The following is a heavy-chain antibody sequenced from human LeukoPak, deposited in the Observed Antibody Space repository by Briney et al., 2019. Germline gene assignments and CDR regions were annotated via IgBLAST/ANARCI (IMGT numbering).Heavy chain of an antibody. CDR3: ARDRSGCSGGSCYPRYYYYGMDV. J-gene: IGHJ6*02. Sequence: GGSLRLSCAASGFTFSSYAMSWVRQVPGKGLEWVSVISGSGDNTYYADSVKGRFTISRDNSKNMLYLQMNSLRAEDTAVYYCARDRSGCSGGSCYPRYYYYGMDVWGQGTTVTVSS. CDR2: ISGSGDNT. D-gene: IGHD2-15*01. V-gene: IGHV3-23*01. CDR1: GFTFSSYA.